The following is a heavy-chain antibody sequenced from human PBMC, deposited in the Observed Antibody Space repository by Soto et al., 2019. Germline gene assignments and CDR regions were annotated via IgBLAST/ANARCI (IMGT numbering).Heavy chain of an antibody. J-gene: IGHJ6*02. CDR2: IYYSGST. CDR1: GGSISSGDYY. CDR3: ARAPWEGLRYYGMDV. D-gene: IGHD1-26*01. V-gene: IGHV4-30-4*01. Sequence: SSETLSLTCTVSGGSISSGDYYWSWIRQPPGKGLEWIGYIYYSGSTYYNPSLKSRVTISVDTSKNQFSLKLSSVTAADTAVYYCARAPWEGLRYYGMDVWGQGTTVTVSS.